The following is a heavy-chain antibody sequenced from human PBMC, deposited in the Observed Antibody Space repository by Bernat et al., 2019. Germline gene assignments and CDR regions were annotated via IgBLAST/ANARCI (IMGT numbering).Heavy chain of an antibody. J-gene: IGHJ4*02. V-gene: IGHV1-3*01. CDR3: ARGYCSSTSCQYYFDY. Sequence: QVQLVQSGAEVKKPGASVKVSCKASGYTFTSYAMHWVRQAPGQRLEWMGWINAGNGDTKYSQKFQGRVTITRDTSASTAYMELSSLRSEDTAVYHCARGYCSSTSCQYYFDYWGQGTTVTVSS. D-gene: IGHD2-2*01. CDR2: INAGNGDT. CDR1: GYTFTSYA.